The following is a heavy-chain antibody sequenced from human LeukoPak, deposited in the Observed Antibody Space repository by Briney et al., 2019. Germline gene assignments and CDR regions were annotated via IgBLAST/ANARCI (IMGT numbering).Heavy chain of an antibody. CDR3: ARGLNYYDSSGYFDY. D-gene: IGHD3-22*01. CDR1: GGSISSGDYY. Sequence: SETLSLTCTVSGGSISSGDYYWSWIRQPPGKGLEWIGYIYYSGSTNYNPSLKSRVTISVDTSKNQFSLKLSSVTAADTAVYYCARGLNYYDSSGYFDYWGQGTLVTVSS. V-gene: IGHV4-61*08. CDR2: IYYSGST. J-gene: IGHJ4*02.